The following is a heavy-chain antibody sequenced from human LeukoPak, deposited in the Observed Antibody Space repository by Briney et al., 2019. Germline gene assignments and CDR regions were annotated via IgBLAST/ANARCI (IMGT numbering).Heavy chain of an antibody. CDR2: INHSGST. D-gene: IGHD3-22*01. J-gene: IGHJ5*02. Sequence: PSETLSLTCAVYGGSFSGYYWSWIRQPPGKGLEWIGEINHSGSTNYNPSLESRVTISVDTSKNQFSLKLSSVTAADTAVYYCARGPYYYDSSGYYRAWGQGTLVTVSS. V-gene: IGHV4-34*01. CDR3: ARGPYYYDSSGYYRA. CDR1: GGSFSGYY.